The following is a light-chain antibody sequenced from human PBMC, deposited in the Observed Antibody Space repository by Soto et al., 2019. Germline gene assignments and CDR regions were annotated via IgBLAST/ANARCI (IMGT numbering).Light chain of an antibody. V-gene: IGKV2-30*02. CDR1: QSLVHSDGIAY. J-gene: IGKJ5*01. CDR2: KVS. CDR3: MQGTHWPIT. Sequence: DIVMTQTPLSLSVTPGQPASISCKSSQSLVHSDGIAYFSWFQQRPGRSPRRLIYKVSNRASGVPARFSGSGSGTDFALKISRVEAEDVGVYYCMQGTHWPITFGQGTRLEIK.